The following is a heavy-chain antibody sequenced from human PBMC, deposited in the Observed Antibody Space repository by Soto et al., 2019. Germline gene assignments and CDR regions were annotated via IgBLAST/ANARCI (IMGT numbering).Heavy chain of an antibody. CDR2: INPNSGGT. V-gene: IGHV1-2*04. J-gene: IGHJ3*02. D-gene: IGHD6-13*01. CDR1: GYTFTGYY. CDR3: ARGLVRAEVAAAGTIRAFDI. Sequence: QVQLVQSGAEVKKPGASVKVSCKASGYTFTGYYMHWVRQAPGQGLEWMGWINPNSGGTNYAQKFQGWVTMTRDTSISTAYMELSRLRSDDTAVYYCARGLVRAEVAAAGTIRAFDIWGQGTMVTVSS.